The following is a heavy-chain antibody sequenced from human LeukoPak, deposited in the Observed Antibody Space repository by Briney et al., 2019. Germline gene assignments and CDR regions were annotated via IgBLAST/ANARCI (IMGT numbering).Heavy chain of an antibody. CDR3: VKDLSGWYSFDY. V-gene: IGHV3-64D*09. D-gene: IGHD6-19*01. Sequence: GGSLRLSCSASGFTFSSCAMHWVRQAPGMGLEDVSGINDHGDTTHYGDSVRGRVTISRDDSKNTVHLQMSSLRAEDTAVYYCVKDLSGWYSFDYWGQGTLVTVSS. J-gene: IGHJ4*02. CDR2: INDHGDTT. CDR1: GFTFSSCA.